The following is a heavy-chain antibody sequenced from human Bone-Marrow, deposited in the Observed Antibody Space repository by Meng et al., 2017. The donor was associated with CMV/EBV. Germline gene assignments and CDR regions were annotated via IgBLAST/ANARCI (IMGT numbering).Heavy chain of an antibody. CDR3: ARGKISQGFPLDS. CDR2: MNPNSGDT. Sequence: ASVKVSCKASGYTFTSYDVNWVRQATGQGLEWMGWMNPNSGDTGYAQKFQGRVTMTRNTSISTAYMELSSLRSEDTALYYCARGKISQGFPLDSWGQGTLVTVSS. V-gene: IGHV1-8*01. J-gene: IGHJ4*02. CDR1: GYTFTSYD.